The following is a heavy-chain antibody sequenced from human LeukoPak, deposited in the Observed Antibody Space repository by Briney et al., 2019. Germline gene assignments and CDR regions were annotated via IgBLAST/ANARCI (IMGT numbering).Heavy chain of an antibody. J-gene: IGHJ6*03. V-gene: IGHV1-69*13. CDR1: GYTFTGYY. Sequence: SVKVSCKASGYTFTGYYMHWVRQAPGQGLEWMGGIIPIFGTANYAQKFQGRVTITADESTSTAYMELSSLRSEDTAVYYCARSLSDPYYYYYYMDVWGKGTTVTVSS. CDR2: IIPIFGTA. CDR3: ARSLSDPYYYYYYMDV. D-gene: IGHD2/OR15-2a*01.